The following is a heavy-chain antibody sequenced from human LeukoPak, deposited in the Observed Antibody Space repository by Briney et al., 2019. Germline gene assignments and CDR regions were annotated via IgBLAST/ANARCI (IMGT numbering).Heavy chain of an antibody. CDR3: TSRGSGSYLFNLDY. D-gene: IGHD3-10*01. CDR2: IKSKTDGGTT. V-gene: IGHV3-15*01. Sequence: PGGSLRLSCAASGFTFSDYYMSWIRQAPGKGLEWVGRIKSKTDGGTTDYAAPVKGRFTISRDDSKNTLYLQMNSLKTEDTAVYYCTSRGSGSYLFNLDYWGQGTLVTVSS. J-gene: IGHJ4*02. CDR1: GFTFSDYY.